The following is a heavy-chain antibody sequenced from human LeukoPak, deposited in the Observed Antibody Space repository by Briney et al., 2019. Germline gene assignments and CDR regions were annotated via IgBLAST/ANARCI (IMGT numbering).Heavy chain of an antibody. J-gene: IGHJ4*02. CDR1: GGSINGGSYY. CDR2: IFTTGST. V-gene: IGHV4-61*09. Sequence: PSQTLSLTCSVSGGSINGGSYYWSWIRQPAGKPLEWIGHIFTTGSTSYNPSLRGRVTISEDSSKDQFPLNLKSVTAADTAVYYCARSLYDEGYWGQGNLVTVSS. D-gene: IGHD3-22*01. CDR3: ARSLYDEGY.